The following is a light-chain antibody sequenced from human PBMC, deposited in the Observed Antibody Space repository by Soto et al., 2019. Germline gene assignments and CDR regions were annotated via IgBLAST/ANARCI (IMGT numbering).Light chain of an antibody. Sequence: EIVLTQSPGTLSLSPGERATLSCRASQSVSSSYLAWYQQKPGQAPRLLIYGASSRATGIPDRFSGSGSGTAFMLTSSRLEPEDFAVYYCQQYSSSFTFRPGTKVDIK. CDR1: QSVSSSY. CDR3: QQYSSSFT. CDR2: GAS. J-gene: IGKJ3*01. V-gene: IGKV3-20*01.